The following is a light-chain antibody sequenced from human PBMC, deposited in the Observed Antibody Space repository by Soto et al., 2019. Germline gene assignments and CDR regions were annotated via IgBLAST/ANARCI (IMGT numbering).Light chain of an antibody. V-gene: IGLV2-14*01. CDR2: EVY. J-gene: IGLJ3*02. CDR3: SSFTSTNTWV. Sequence: QSALTQPASVSGSPGQSITISCTGTSSDVGGYNSVCWHQQHPGKAPKLMIYEVYNRPSGVSDRFSASKSGHTASLTISGLQADDEADYYCSSFTSTNTWVFGGGTKLTVL. CDR1: SSDVGGYNS.